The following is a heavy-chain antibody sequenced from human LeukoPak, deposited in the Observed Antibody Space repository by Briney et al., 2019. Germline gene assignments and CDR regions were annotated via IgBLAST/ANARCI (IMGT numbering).Heavy chain of an antibody. Sequence: GGSLRLSCAASGFTFSSYGMHWVRQAPGKGLEWVAVISYDGSNKYYADSVKGRFTISRDNSKNTLYLQMNSLRAEDTALYYCAKGRGMTYYYGSGSYYLDWGQGTLVTVSS. CDR3: AKGRGMTYYYGSGSYYLD. J-gene: IGHJ4*02. D-gene: IGHD3-10*01. V-gene: IGHV3-30*18. CDR1: GFTFSSYG. CDR2: ISYDGSNK.